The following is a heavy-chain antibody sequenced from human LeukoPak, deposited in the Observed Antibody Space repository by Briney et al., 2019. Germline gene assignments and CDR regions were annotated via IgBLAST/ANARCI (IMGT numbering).Heavy chain of an antibody. D-gene: IGHD1-14*01. J-gene: IGHJ4*02. Sequence: ASVKVSCKASGHTFTGYYMHWVRQAPGQGLEWMGWINPNSGGTNYAQKFQGRVTMTRDTSISTAYMELSRLRSDDTAVYYCARFRSDRYYFDYWGQGTLVTVSS. CDR3: ARFRSDRYYFDY. CDR2: INPNSGGT. V-gene: IGHV1-2*02. CDR1: GHTFTGYY.